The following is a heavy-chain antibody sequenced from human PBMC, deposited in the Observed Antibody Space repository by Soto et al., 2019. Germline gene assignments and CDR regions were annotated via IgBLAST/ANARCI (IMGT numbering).Heavy chain of an antibody. CDR1: GGTFSSYA. CDR2: NVPTFGTA. V-gene: IGHV1-69*01. D-gene: IGHD6-13*01. Sequence: QVQLVQSGGEVKKPGSSVKVSCTASGGTFSSYAISWVRQAPGQGLEWMGGNVPTFGTANYAQKFQGRVTITADEAASTAYMQLSRLGSEDTSVYYCARGARKGWQQLVDGLVTVWGQGTMVTVSS. J-gene: IGHJ3*01. CDR3: ARGARKGWQQLVDGLVTV.